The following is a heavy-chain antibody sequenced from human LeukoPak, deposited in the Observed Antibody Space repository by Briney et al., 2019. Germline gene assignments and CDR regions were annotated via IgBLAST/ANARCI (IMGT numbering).Heavy chain of an antibody. Sequence: SETLSLTCTVSGGSISSYYWNWIRQPPGKGLEWIGNIYYSGNTNYIPSLKSRVTVSVDTSKNHFSLKLTSVTAADTALYYCARGGPLPYYYYGMDVWGQGTTVTVSS. CDR3: ARGGPLPYYYYGMDV. CDR1: GGSISSYY. J-gene: IGHJ6*02. D-gene: IGHD3-16*01. V-gene: IGHV4-59*01. CDR2: IYYSGNT.